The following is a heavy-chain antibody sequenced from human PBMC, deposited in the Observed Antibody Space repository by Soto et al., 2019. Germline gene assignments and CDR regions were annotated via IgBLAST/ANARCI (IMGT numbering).Heavy chain of an antibody. V-gene: IGHV1-69*13. D-gene: IGHD3-22*01. J-gene: IGHJ3*02. Sequence: GASVKVSCKASGVTFSSYAISWVRQAPGQGLEWMGGIIPIFGTANYAQKFQGRVTITADESTSTAYMELSSLRSEDTAVYYCASGPLPLYYYDSSGPSAFDIWGQGTMVTVSS. CDR3: ASGPLPLYYYDSSGPSAFDI. CDR2: IIPIFGTA. CDR1: GVTFSSYA.